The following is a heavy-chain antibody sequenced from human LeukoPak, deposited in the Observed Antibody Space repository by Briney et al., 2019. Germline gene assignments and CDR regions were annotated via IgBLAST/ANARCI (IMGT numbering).Heavy chain of an antibody. V-gene: IGHV4-30-4*01. CDR1: GGSISSGDYY. Sequence: SETLSLTCTVSGGSISSGDYYWSWIRQPPGKGLEWIGYIYYSGSTYYNPSLKSRVTISVDTSKNQFSLKLSSVTAADTAVYYCARREFAATIHYWYFDLWGQGTLVTVSS. D-gene: IGHD5-12*01. CDR3: ARREFAATIHYWYFDL. CDR2: IYYSGST. J-gene: IGHJ2*01.